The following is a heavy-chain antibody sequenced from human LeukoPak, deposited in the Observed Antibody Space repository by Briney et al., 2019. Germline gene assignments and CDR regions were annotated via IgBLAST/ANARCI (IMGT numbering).Heavy chain of an antibody. CDR2: VNSDESST. CDR1: GFTFSSRW. CDR3: ASDDSYAFDI. V-gene: IGHV3-74*01. D-gene: IGHD2-21*01. Sequence: GGSLRLSCAASGFTFSSRWMHWVRQAPRKGLVWVSHVNSDESSTNYADSVKGRFTISRDNTKNTLYLQMNSLRAEDTAVYYCASDDSYAFDIWGQGTMVTVSS. J-gene: IGHJ3*02.